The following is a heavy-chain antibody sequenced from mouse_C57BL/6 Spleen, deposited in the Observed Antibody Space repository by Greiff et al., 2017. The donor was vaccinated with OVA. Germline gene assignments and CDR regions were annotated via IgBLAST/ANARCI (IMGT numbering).Heavy chain of an antibody. V-gene: IGHV1-42*01. CDR3: ASYDYDNYAMGY. CDR1: GYSFTGYY. J-gene: IGHJ4*01. D-gene: IGHD2-4*01. Sequence: VQLQQSGPELVKPGASVKISCKASGYSFTGYYMNWVKQSPEKSLEWIGEINPSTGGTTYNQKFKAKATLTVDKSSSTAYMQLKSLTSEDSAVYYCASYDYDNYAMGYWGQGTSVTVSS. CDR2: INPSTGGT.